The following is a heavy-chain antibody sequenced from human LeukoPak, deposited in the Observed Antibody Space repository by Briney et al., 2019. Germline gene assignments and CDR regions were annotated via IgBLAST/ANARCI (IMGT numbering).Heavy chain of an antibody. D-gene: IGHD3-22*01. CDR1: GFXFSGYS. CDR2: ISSSSSYI. CDR3: ARDLNDYYSYYYDY. J-gene: IGHJ4*02. V-gene: IGHV3-21*01. Sequence: GGSLRLSCAASGFXFSGYSINWVRQAPGKGLEWVSSISSSSSYIYYADSVKGRFTISRDNAKNSLYLQMNSLRAEDSAVYYCARDLNDYYSYYYDYWGQGTLVTVSS.